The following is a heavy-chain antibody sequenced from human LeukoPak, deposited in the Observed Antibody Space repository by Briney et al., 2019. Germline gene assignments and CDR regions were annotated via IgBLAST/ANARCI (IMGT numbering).Heavy chain of an antibody. V-gene: IGHV4-61*08. D-gene: IGHD3-10*01. J-gene: IGHJ6*02. Sequence: PSETLSLTCTVSGGSISSGGYYWSWIRQPPGKGLEWIGYIYYSGSTNYNPSLKSRVTISVDTSKSQFSLKLSSVTAADTAVYYCARGRGIPTRITMVRGARSPDYYYGMDVWGQGTTVTVSS. CDR2: IYYSGST. CDR1: GGSISSGGYY. CDR3: ARGRGIPTRITMVRGARSPDYYYGMDV.